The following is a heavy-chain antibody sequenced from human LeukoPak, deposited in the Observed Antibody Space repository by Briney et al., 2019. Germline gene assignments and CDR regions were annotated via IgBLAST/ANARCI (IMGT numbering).Heavy chain of an antibody. CDR2: INPNSGDT. Sequence: ASVKVSCKASGYSFIDFYIHFVRQAPGQGLEWMGWINPNSGDTKYAQTFQGRVTMSGDTSISTAYMELSRLRSDDTAVYYCASGYCSGGSCYSVDYWGQGTLVTVSS. D-gene: IGHD2-15*01. J-gene: IGHJ4*02. CDR1: GYSFIDFY. V-gene: IGHV1-2*02. CDR3: ASGYCSGGSCYSVDY.